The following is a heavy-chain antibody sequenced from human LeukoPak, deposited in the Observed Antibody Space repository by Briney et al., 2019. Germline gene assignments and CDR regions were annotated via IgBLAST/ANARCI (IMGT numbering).Heavy chain of an antibody. Sequence: GGSLRLSCAAFGFTFRSYGMHWARQAPGKGLEWMAFIQYDGSNKYYADSVKGRFTISRDNSKNTLDLQMDSLRPEDTAVYYCARWIGAAGIEYHYYMDVWGRGTTVTVSS. CDR1: GFTFRSYG. D-gene: IGHD6-13*01. J-gene: IGHJ6*03. V-gene: IGHV3-30*02. CDR2: IQYDGSNK. CDR3: ARWIGAAGIEYHYYMDV.